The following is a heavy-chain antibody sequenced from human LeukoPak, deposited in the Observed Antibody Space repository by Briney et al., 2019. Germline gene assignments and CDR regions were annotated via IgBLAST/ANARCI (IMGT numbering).Heavy chain of an antibody. CDR1: GGSISSGSYY. J-gene: IGHJ4*02. CDR3: ARSPVAYYYDSSGQDY. Sequence: PSETLSLTCTVSGGSISSGSYYWSWIRQPAGKGLEWIGRIYTSGSTNYNPSLKSRVTISVDTSKNQFSLKLSSVTAADTAVYYCARSPVAYYYDSSGQDYWGQGTLVTISS. V-gene: IGHV4-61*02. D-gene: IGHD3-22*01. CDR2: IYTSGST.